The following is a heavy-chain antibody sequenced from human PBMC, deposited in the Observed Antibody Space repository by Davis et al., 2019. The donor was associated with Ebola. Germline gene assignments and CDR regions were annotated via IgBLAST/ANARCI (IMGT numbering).Heavy chain of an antibody. V-gene: IGHV3-30-3*01. CDR2: ISYDGSNK. CDR1: GFTFSSYA. J-gene: IGHJ4*02. Sequence: PGGSLRLSCAASGFTFSSYAMHWVRQAPGKGLEWVAVISYDGSNKYYADSVKGRFTISRDNSKNTLYLQMNSLRAEDTAVYYCAKGQLWFYYWGQGTLVTVSS. CDR3: AKGQLWFYY. D-gene: IGHD5-18*01.